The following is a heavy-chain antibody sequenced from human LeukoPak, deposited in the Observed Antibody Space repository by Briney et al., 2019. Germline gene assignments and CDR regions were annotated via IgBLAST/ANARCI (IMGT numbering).Heavy chain of an antibody. J-gene: IGHJ6*03. Sequence: SQTLSLTCTVSGGSISSGSYYWSWLRQPAGKGLEWIGRIYTSGSTNYNPSLKSRVTISVHTSKNQFSLKLSSVTAADTAVYYCARGDYYYYYMDVWGKGTTVSISS. V-gene: IGHV4-61*02. CDR3: ARGDYYYYYMDV. CDR1: GGSISSGSYY. CDR2: IYTSGST.